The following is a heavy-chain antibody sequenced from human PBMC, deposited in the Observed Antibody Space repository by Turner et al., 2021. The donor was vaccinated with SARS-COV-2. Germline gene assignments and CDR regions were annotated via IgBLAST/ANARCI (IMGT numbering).Heavy chain of an antibody. V-gene: IGHV3-53*01. D-gene: IGHD2-2*01. CDR3: ARGHVPAASNFYYYYYYGMDV. CDR2: IYSGGST. Sequence: EVQLVESGGGLIQPGGSLRLSCAASGFTVSSNYMSWVRQAPGKGLEWVSVIYSGGSTYYADSVKGRFTISRDNSKNTLYLQMNSLRAEDTAVYYWARGHVPAASNFYYYYYYGMDVWGQGTTVTVSS. CDR1: GFTVSSNY. J-gene: IGHJ6*02.